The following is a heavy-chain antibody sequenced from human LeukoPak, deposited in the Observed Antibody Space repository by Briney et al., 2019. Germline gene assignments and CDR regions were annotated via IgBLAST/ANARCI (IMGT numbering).Heavy chain of an antibody. CDR2: ISSSSSYI. CDR3: ARSIVVVPAAMYQKYNWFDP. V-gene: IGHV3-21*01. CDR1: GFTFSSYW. D-gene: IGHD2-2*01. J-gene: IGHJ5*02. Sequence: GGSLRLSCAASGFTFSSYWMSWVRQAPGKGLEWVSSISSSSSYIYYADSVKGRFTISRDNAKNSLYLQMNSLRAEDTAVYYCARSIVVVPAAMYQKYNWFDPWGQGTLVTVSS.